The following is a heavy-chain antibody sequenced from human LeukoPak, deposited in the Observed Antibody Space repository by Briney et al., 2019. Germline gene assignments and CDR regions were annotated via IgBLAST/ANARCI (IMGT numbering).Heavy chain of an antibody. CDR1: GLTFSSYA. Sequence: GGSLRLSCAASGLTFSSYAMSWVRQAPGKGLEWVSAISGSGGSTYYADSVKGRFTITRDNSKYTLYLQMNSVRAEDTDVYCCARRLLTGYYEFWGQGTLVTVSS. J-gene: IGHJ4*02. CDR2: ISGSGGST. V-gene: IGHV3-23*01. D-gene: IGHD3-9*01. CDR3: ARRLLTGYYEF.